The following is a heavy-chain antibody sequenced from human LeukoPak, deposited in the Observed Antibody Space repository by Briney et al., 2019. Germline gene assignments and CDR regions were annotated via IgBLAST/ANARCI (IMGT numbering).Heavy chain of an antibody. CDR2: IYYSGST. Sequence: SETLSLTCTVSGGSISSSSYCWGWIRQPPGKGLEWIGSIYYSGSTYYNPSLKSRVTISVDTSKNQFSLKLSSVTAADTAVYYGARRGFGKPFDYWGQGTLVTVSS. V-gene: IGHV4-39*01. J-gene: IGHJ4*02. CDR1: GGSISSSSYC. D-gene: IGHD3-16*01. CDR3: ARRGFGKPFDY.